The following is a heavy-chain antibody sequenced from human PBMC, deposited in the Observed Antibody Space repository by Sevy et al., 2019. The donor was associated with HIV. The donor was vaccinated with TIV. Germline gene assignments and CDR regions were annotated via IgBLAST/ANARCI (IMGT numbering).Heavy chain of an antibody. CDR2: LDTSGTT. CDR1: GASISSYF. Sequence: SQTLSLTCTVSGASISSYFWSWIRQPAGNGLEWIGRLDTSGTTNYNPSLKSRVTMSLDTPKNQFSLHLTSVTAADTAVYYCARIRSQDWYFDLWGRGTLVTVSS. J-gene: IGHJ2*01. CDR3: ARIRSQDWYFDL. D-gene: IGHD4-17*01. V-gene: IGHV4-4*07.